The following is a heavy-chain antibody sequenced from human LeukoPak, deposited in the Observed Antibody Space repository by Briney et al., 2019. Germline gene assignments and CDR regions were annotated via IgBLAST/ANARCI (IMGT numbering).Heavy chain of an antibody. CDR2: ISSSGSTI. Sequence: GGSLRLSCAASGFTFSSYSMNWVRQAPGKGLEWVSYISSSGSTIYYADSVKGRFTFSRDNAKPSLYLQMNSLRAEDTAVYYCAELGITMIGGVWGKGTTVTISS. V-gene: IGHV3-48*04. CDR1: GFTFSSYS. CDR3: AELGITMIGGV. D-gene: IGHD3-10*02. J-gene: IGHJ6*04.